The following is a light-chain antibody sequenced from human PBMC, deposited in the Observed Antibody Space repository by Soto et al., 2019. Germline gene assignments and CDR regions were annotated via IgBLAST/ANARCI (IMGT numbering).Light chain of an antibody. CDR1: SSNIGAGYD. CDR3: QSYDSLSAHVV. V-gene: IGLV1-40*01. Sequence: QSVLTQTRSVSGAPGQRVTISCAGSSSNIGAGYDVHWYQQLPGTAPKFLIYGNSDRPSGVPDRFSGSKSGASASLAITGLQAEDEDDYYCQSYDSLSAHVVFGGGTKVTVL. CDR2: GNS. J-gene: IGLJ2*01.